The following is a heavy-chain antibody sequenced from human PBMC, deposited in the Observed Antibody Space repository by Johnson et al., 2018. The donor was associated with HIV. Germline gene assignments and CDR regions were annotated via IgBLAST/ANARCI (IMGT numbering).Heavy chain of an antibody. D-gene: IGHD2-2*02. CDR3: ARRGDELLPYSLGAFDI. CDR1: GFTVSSNY. V-gene: IGHV3-53*01. CDR2: IYSGGST. J-gene: IGHJ3*02. Sequence: AQLVESGGGLIQPGGSLRLSCAASGFTVSSNYMSWVRQAPGKGLEWVSVIYSGGSTYYADSVKGRFTISRDNSKNTLYLQMNSLRAEDTAVYYCARRGDELLPYSLGAFDIWGQGTMVTVSS.